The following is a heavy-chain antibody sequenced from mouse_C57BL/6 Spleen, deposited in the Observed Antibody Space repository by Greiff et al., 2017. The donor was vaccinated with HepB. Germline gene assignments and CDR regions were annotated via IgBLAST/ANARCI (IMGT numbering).Heavy chain of an antibody. V-gene: IGHV1-55*01. J-gene: IGHJ4*01. D-gene: IGHD2-1*01. Sequence: VQLQQSGAELVKPGASVKMSCKASGYTFTSYWITWVKQRPGQGLEWIGDIYPGSGSTNYNEKFKSKATLTVDTSSSTAYMQLSSLTSEDSAVYYCARQDGNYGYYYAMDYWGQGTSVTVSS. CDR2: IYPGSGST. CDR3: ARQDGNYGYYYAMDY. CDR1: GYTFTSYW.